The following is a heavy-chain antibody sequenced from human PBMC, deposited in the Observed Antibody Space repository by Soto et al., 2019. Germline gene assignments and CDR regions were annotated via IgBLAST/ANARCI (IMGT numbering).Heavy chain of an antibody. D-gene: IGHD3-9*01. CDR2: INHSGTA. Sequence: QVHLEQWGAGLLNPSETLSLTCAVYGGSLSGYYWSWVLQSPGKGLEWIGEINHSGTANYIPSLKTRVTISADTSKHQFSLRLNSVTAADSAVYYCASYHFLDLWTGSRHYMDVWGRGTPVTVSS. J-gene: IGHJ6*03. CDR3: ASYHFLDLWTGSRHYMDV. CDR1: GGSLSGYY. V-gene: IGHV4-34*01.